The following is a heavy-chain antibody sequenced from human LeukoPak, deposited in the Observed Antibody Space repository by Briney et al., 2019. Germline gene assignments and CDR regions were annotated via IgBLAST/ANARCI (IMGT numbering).Heavy chain of an antibody. CDR3: AKGGQIAAAGPGFDY. J-gene: IGHJ4*02. CDR2: ISGSGGST. V-gene: IGHV3-23*01. D-gene: IGHD6-13*01. Sequence: GGSLRLSCSASGFTFSNYAMSWVRQAPGKGLEGVSAISGSGGSTYYADSVKGRFTIYRDNSKHTLYLQMNSLRADDTAVYYCAKGGQIAAAGPGFDYWGQGTLVTVSS. CDR1: GFTFSNYA.